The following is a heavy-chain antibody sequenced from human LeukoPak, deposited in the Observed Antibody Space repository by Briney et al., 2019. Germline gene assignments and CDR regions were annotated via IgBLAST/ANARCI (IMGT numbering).Heavy chain of an antibody. V-gene: IGHV4-34*01. J-gene: IGHJ4*02. CDR3: ARGHYVLRFLEWSTPFDY. CDR2: INHSGST. CDR1: AGSFSGYY. D-gene: IGHD3-3*01. Sequence: SETLSLTCAVYAGSFSGYYWSWIRQPPGKGLEWIGEINHSGSTNYNPSLKSRVTISVDTSKNQFSLKLSSVTAADTAVYYCARGHYVLRFLEWSTPFDYWGQGTQVTVSS.